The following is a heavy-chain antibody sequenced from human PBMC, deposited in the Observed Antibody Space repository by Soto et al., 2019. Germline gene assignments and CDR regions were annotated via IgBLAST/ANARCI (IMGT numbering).Heavy chain of an antibody. CDR3: ANDMSSGPGDY. Sequence: EVQLVESGGGLVQPGRSLRLSCAASGFTFDDYAMHWVRQAPGKGLEWVSGISWNSGSIGYADSVKGRFTISRDNAKNSLYLQMNSLRAEDTGLYYCANDMSSGPGDYWGQGTLVTVSS. CDR1: GFTFDDYA. D-gene: IGHD3-10*01. J-gene: IGHJ4*02. V-gene: IGHV3-9*01. CDR2: ISWNSGSI.